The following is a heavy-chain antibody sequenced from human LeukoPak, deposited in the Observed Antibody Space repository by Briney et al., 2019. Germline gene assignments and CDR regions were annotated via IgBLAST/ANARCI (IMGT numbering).Heavy chain of an antibody. V-gene: IGHV3-64*02. Sequence: PGGSLRLSCAASGSTFSSFAMHWVRQAPGKGLEYVSAITTSGGTTYYADSVKGRFTISRDNSKNTLYLQMVSLTTEDMAVYYCARGWNDDYWGQGTLVTVSS. CDR3: ARGWNDDY. CDR2: ITTSGGTT. D-gene: IGHD1-1*01. CDR1: GSTFSSFA. J-gene: IGHJ4*02.